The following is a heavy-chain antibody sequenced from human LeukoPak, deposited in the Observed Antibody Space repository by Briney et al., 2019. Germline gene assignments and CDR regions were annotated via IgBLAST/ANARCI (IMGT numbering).Heavy chain of an antibody. J-gene: IGHJ3*02. CDR2: ISSSSSTI. CDR1: GFTFSSYS. D-gene: IGHD5-18*01. V-gene: IGHV3-48*01. CDR3: ARGLSLWLSAFDI. Sequence: QPWGSLRLSCAASGFTFSSYSMNWVRQAPGKGLEWVSYISSSSSTIYYADSVKGRFTISRDNAKNSLYLQMNSLRAEDTAVYYCARGLSLWLSAFDIWGQGTMVTVSS.